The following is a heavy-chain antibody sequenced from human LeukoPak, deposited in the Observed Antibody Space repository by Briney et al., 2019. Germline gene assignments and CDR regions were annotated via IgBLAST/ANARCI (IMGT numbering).Heavy chain of an antibody. Sequence: GGSLRLSCAASGFTFDDYAMHWVRQAPGKGLEWVSGISRNTGARGYANSVKGRFTISRDNAKNSLYLQMNSLRAEDTALYYCAKDRGYDWVPPSLDYWGQGTMVIVSS. J-gene: IGHJ4*02. CDR2: ISRNTGAR. CDR3: AKDRGYDWVPPSLDY. CDR1: GFTFDDYA. D-gene: IGHD5-12*01. V-gene: IGHV3-9*01.